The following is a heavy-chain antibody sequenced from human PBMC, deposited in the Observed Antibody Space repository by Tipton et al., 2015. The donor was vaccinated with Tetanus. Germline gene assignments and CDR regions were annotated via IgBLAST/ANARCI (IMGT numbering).Heavy chain of an antibody. CDR3: ARDKRARAYFDY. V-gene: IGHV4-59*01. Sequence: TLSLTCTVSGGSISSYYWSWIRQPPGKGLEWIGYIYYSGSTNYNPPLKSRVTISVDTSKNQFSLKLSSVTAADTAVYYCARDKRARAYFDYWGQGTLVTVSS. CDR1: GGSISSYY. J-gene: IGHJ4*02. CDR2: IYYSGST.